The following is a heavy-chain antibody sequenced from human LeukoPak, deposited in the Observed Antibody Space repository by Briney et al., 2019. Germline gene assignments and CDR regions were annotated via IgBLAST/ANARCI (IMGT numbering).Heavy chain of an antibody. CDR3: ARGRANRGVLLWFGELPGKFDP. Sequence: SETLSLTCTVSGASISSNSYYWGWIRQPPGKGLEWIGSIYYSGSTDYNPSLKSRVTISIDTSKNQFSLKLSSVTAADTAVYYCARGRANRGVLLWFGELPGKFDPWGQGTLVTVSS. V-gene: IGHV4-39*07. J-gene: IGHJ5*02. CDR2: IYYSGST. D-gene: IGHD3-10*01. CDR1: GASISSNSYY.